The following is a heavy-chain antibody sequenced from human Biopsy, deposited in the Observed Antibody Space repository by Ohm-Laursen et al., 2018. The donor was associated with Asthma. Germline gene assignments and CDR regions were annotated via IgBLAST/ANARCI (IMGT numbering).Heavy chain of an antibody. D-gene: IGHD6-25*01. J-gene: IGHJ6*02. V-gene: IGHV3-48*04. CDR3: ARVFESSEWGPFYHFGLDV. CDR1: GFSFNSYG. CDR2: ISSSGSTT. Sequence: GSLRLSCTASGFSFNSYGMHWVRQAPGKGLEWVSSISSSGSTTYPAESVKGRFTISRDNAQKSLFLQMGSLRAEDTAIYYCARVFESSEWGPFYHFGLDVWGQGTTVAVSS.